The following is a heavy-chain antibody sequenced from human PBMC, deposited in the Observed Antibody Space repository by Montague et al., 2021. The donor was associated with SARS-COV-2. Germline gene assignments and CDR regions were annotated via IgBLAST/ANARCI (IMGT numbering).Heavy chain of an antibody. J-gene: IGHJ3*02. Sequence: SETLSLTCTVSGGSVSSRSYYWGWIRQPPGKRLEWIGTIFYTGNTYYNPSLKSRITISIDRSKNQFSLKLTSVTAADTSLYYCARHPGSPKDAFDIWGQGTMVTVSS. CDR1: GGSVSSRSYY. V-gene: IGHV4-39*01. CDR3: ARHPGSPKDAFDI. CDR2: IFYTGNT.